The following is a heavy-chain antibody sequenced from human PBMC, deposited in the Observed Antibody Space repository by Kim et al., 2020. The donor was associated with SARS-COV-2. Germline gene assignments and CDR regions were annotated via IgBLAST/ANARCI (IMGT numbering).Heavy chain of an antibody. Sequence: SVKGRFTISRDNSKNTLYLQMNSLRAEDTAVYYWAKARVVRRGTPAGFDYWGQGTLVTVSS. J-gene: IGHJ4*02. CDR3: AKARVVRRGTPAGFDY. V-gene: IGHV3-23*01. D-gene: IGHD3-10*01.